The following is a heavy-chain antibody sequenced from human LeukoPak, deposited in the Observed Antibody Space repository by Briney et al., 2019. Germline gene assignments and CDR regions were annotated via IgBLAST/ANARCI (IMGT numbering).Heavy chain of an antibody. D-gene: IGHD2-2*01. CDR1: RFTFSSYT. CDR2: ISANAVST. Sequence: RPGGSLRLSCADSRFTFSSYTMNWVRQAPGKGLEWVSGISANAVSTYYADSVKGRFTISRDNSKNTLYLHMDRLGTEDTAVYYCASMPSTEIYYFYYIDVWGKGTTVTVSS. J-gene: IGHJ6*03. V-gene: IGHV3-23*01. CDR3: ASMPSTEIYYFYYIDV.